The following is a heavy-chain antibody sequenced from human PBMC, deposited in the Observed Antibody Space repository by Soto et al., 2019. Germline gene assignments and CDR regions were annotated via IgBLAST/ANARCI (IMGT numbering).Heavy chain of an antibody. CDR2: IYSGGST. Sequence: EVQLVESGGGLVQPGGSLRLSCAASGFTVSSNYMSWVRQAPGKGLEWVSVIYSGGSTYYADSVKGRFTISRDNSKNTLYLQMNSLRAEDTAVYYCARDTAAYYYGSGSYYNHYLGPWFDPWGQGTLVTVSS. J-gene: IGHJ5*02. CDR3: ARDTAAYYYGSGSYYNHYLGPWFDP. V-gene: IGHV3-66*01. CDR1: GFTVSSNY. D-gene: IGHD3-10*01.